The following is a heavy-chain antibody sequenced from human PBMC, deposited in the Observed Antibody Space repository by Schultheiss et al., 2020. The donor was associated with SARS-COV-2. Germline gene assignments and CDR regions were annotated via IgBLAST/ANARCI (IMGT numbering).Heavy chain of an antibody. D-gene: IGHD6-13*01. CDR3: ASGMGAAAGAYGMDV. Sequence: GGSLRLSCAASGFTVSSNYMSWVRQAPGKGLEWVSVIYSCGSTYYADSVKGRFTISRDNAKNSLYLQMNSLRAEDTAVYYCASGMGAAAGAYGMDVWGQGTTVTVSS. V-gene: IGHV3-66*03. CDR1: GFTVSSNY. J-gene: IGHJ6*02. CDR2: IYSCGST.